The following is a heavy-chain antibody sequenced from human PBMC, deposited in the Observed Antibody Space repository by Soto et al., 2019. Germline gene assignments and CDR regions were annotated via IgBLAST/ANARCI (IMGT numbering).Heavy chain of an antibody. V-gene: IGHV1-18*01. D-gene: IGHD3-9*01. CDR3: ARDGLDLYYDILTGSPGWFDP. Sequence: QVQLVQSGAEVKKPGASVKVSCKASGYTFTSYGISWVRQAPGQGLEWMGWISAYNGNTNYAQKLQGRVTMTTDTSTSTAYMELRSLRSDDTAVYYCARDGLDLYYDILTGSPGWFDPWGQGTLVTVSS. J-gene: IGHJ5*02. CDR1: GYTFTSYG. CDR2: ISAYNGNT.